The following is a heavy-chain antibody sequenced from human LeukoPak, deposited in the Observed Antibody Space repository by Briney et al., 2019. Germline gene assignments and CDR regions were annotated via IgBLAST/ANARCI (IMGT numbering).Heavy chain of an antibody. Sequence: GGSLRLSCAASGFTFSIYSMNWVRQAPGKGLEWVSSISSSSSYIYYADSVKGRFTISRDNAKNSLYLQMNSLRAEDTAVYYCARDLRVRDPGFDPWGQGTLVTVSS. CDR2: ISSSSSYI. V-gene: IGHV3-21*01. J-gene: IGHJ5*02. CDR1: GFTFSIYS. D-gene: IGHD3-10*01. CDR3: ARDLRVRDPGFDP.